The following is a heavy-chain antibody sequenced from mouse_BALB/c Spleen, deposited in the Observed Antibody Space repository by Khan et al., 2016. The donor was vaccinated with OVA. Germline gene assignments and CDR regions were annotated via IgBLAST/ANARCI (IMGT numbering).Heavy chain of an antibody. J-gene: IGHJ3*01. Sequence: QVQLKQSGAELARPGASVKMSCKASGYTFTSYTMHWVKQRPGQGLEWIGYINPSSGYTNYNQKFKDKATLTADKSSSTAYMQLSSLTSEDSAVXYWAREGAYYRSDGWFAYWGQGTLGTVSA. V-gene: IGHV1-4*01. CDR1: GYTFTSYT. CDR2: INPSSGYT. CDR3: AREGAYYRSDGWFAY. D-gene: IGHD2-14*01.